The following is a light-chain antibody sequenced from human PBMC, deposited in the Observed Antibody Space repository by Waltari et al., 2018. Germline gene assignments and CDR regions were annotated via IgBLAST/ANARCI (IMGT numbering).Light chain of an antibody. CDR2: AAS. J-gene: IGKJ1*01. CDR1: QSVSRT. CDR3: QHYVRLPVT. Sequence: EIVLTQSPGTLSLSPGERAPLSCRASQSVSRTLAWYQQKPGQAPSLLIYAASTRATGIPVRFSGSGSGTDFRLTISRLEPEDFAVYYCQHYVRLPVTFGQGTKVEIK. V-gene: IGKV3-20*01.